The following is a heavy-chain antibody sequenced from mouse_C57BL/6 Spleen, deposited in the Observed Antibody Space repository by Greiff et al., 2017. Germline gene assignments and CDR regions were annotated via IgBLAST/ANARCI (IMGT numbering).Heavy chain of an antibody. V-gene: IGHV1-19*01. CDR3: ARSTAQATGWYFDV. Sequence: EVQLQESGPVLVKPGASVKMSCKASGYTFTDYYMNWVKQSHGKSLEWIGVINPYNGGTSYNQKFKGKATLTVDKSSSTAYMELNSLTSEDSAVYYCARSTAQATGWYFDVWGTGTTVTVSS. CDR2: INPYNGGT. CDR1: GYTFTDYY. D-gene: IGHD3-2*02. J-gene: IGHJ1*03.